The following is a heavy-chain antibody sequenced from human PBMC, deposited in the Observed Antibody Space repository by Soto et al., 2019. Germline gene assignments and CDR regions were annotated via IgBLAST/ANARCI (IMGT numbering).Heavy chain of an antibody. Sequence: SETLSLTCAVSGGSITSDVWWSWVRQPPGKGLEWIGEVYHSGITTYNPSLKSRVAISVDKSKNDFSLKLTSVTAADTAMYYCTRGGYSRNDYWGQGSLVTVSS. CDR2: VYHSGIT. CDR1: GGSITSDVW. D-gene: IGHD5-12*01. CDR3: TRGGYSRNDY. J-gene: IGHJ4*02. V-gene: IGHV4-4*02.